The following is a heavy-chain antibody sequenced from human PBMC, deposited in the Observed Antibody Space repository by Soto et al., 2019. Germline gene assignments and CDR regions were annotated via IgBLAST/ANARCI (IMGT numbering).Heavy chain of an antibody. V-gene: IGHV3-15*01. CDR1: GFTFSSAW. CDR2: IKSKADGETI. J-gene: IGHJ4*02. Sequence: GGSLSLSCATSGFTFSSAWMSWVRQAPGEGLEWVGRIKSKADGETIEYAAPVKGRFTISRDDSKTTVFLQMNSLKAEDTAIYYCAADIPPPQGPSYPIDYWGQGTLVTVSS. D-gene: IGHD1-26*01. CDR3: AADIPPPQGPSYPIDY.